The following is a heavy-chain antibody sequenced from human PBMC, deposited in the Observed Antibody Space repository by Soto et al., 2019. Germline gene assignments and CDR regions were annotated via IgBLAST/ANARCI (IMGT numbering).Heavy chain of an antibody. V-gene: IGHV4-31*02. Sequence: WTWVRQPPGKGLEWIGFVSYTGSTFYNSALRSRVTISRHTSQKQFFLDVKSVTVADTAMYFCTRGDYWGQGVLVTVSS. CDR3: TRGDY. J-gene: IGHJ4*02. CDR2: VSYTGST.